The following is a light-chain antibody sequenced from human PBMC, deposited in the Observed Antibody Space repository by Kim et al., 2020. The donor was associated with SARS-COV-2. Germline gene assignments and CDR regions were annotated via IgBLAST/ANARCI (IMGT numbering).Light chain of an antibody. CDR1: QSVTNS. CDR3: QQYNNWPPFT. V-gene: IGKV3D-15*03. CDR2: DTS. Sequence: EVMMTQSPPSLSVSPGETATLSCRAGQSVTNSLAWYQQKPGQVPRLLIYDTSVRATGIPARFSGSGSGTRFTLTISIVQSEDSAVYFCQQYNNWPPFTFGQGTRLEIK. J-gene: IGKJ5*01.